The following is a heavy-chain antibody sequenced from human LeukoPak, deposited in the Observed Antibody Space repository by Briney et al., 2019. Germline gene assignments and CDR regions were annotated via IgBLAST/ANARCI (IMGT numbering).Heavy chain of an antibody. CDR2: IYYSGST. Sequence: SQTLSLTCTVSGGSISSYYWSWIRQPPGKGLEWIGYIYYSGSTNYNPSLKSRVTISVDTSKNQFSLKLSSVTAADTAVYYCARAGFWSGYPFDYWGQGTLVTVSS. CDR1: GGSISSYY. J-gene: IGHJ4*02. CDR3: ARAGFWSGYPFDY. D-gene: IGHD3-3*01. V-gene: IGHV4-59*01.